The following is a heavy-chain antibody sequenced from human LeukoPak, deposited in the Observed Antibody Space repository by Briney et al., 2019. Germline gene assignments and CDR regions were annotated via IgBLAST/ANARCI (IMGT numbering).Heavy chain of an antibody. Sequence: SVKVSCKASGGTFSSYAIGWVRQAPGQGLEWMGGIIPIFGTANYAQKFQGRVTITADESTSTAYMELSSLRSEDTAVYYCAREGTERDCSGGSCYSSFVWFDPWGQGTLVTVSS. D-gene: IGHD2-15*01. V-gene: IGHV1-69*01. CDR2: IIPIFGTA. CDR1: GGTFSSYA. J-gene: IGHJ5*02. CDR3: AREGTERDCSGGSCYSSFVWFDP.